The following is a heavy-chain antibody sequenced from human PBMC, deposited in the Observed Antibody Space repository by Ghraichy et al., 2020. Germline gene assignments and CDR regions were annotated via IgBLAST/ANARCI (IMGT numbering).Heavy chain of an antibody. V-gene: IGHV4-4*02. CDR2: VYHNETT. D-gene: IGHD4-23*01. J-gene: IGHJ6*03. CDR1: GGFISSNNW. Sequence: SETLSLTCPGFGGFISSNNWWTWVRQAPGKGLEWIGEVYHNETTNYNPSLKSRVTISVDRSKNQFYLKLTSVTAADTAVYFCARAGGFRYYLDVWDKGTAVTVSS. CDR3: ARAGGFRYYLDV.